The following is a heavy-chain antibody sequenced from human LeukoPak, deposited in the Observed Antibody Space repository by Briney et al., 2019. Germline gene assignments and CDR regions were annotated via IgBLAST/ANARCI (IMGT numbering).Heavy chain of an antibody. V-gene: IGHV3-23*01. J-gene: IGHJ3*02. Sequence: GGSLRLSCAASGFTLSSYAMSWVRQAPGKGLEWVSVISGSDGSTYYADSVKGRFTISRDNSKNTLYLQMNSLRAEDTAVFYCAKPRGEEWLVGLYDAFDTWGQGTMVTVSS. CDR3: AKPRGEEWLVGLYDAFDT. D-gene: IGHD6-19*01. CDR1: GFTLSSYA. CDR2: ISGSDGST.